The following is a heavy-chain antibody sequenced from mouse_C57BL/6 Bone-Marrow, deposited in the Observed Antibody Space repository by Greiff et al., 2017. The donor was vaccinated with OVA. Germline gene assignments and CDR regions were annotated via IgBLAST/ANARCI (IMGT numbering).Heavy chain of an antibody. CDR3: ARSGYYGSSFWFAY. V-gene: IGHV1-7*01. Sequence: QVQLQQSGADLAKPGASVKLSCKASGYTFTSYWMNWVKQRPGQGLEWIGYINTSSGYTKYNQKFKDKATLTADNSSSTAYMQLSSLTYEDSAVYYCARSGYYGSSFWFAYWGQGTLVTVSA. CDR2: INTSSGYT. D-gene: IGHD1-1*01. CDR1: GYTFTSYW. J-gene: IGHJ3*01.